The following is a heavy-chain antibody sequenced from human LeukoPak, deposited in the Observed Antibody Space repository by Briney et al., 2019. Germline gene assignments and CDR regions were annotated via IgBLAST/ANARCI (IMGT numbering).Heavy chain of an antibody. V-gene: IGHV3-74*01. CDR1: GFTFKNFV. Sequence: GGSLRLPCAAYGFTFKNFVMHWVRHAPGKGLVWVSRVNDDGRSTHYADYVKGRFTVSRDNAKNSLYLQLNSLRVEDTAVYYCAREGEMATAEYFQHWGQGTRVTVSS. CDR2: VNDDGRST. CDR3: AREGEMATAEYFQH. D-gene: IGHD5-24*01. J-gene: IGHJ1*01.